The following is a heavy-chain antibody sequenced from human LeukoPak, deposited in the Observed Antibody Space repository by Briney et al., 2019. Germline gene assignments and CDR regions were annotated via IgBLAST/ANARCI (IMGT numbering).Heavy chain of an antibody. CDR3: VLASYSSTWYLDS. V-gene: IGHV3-21*01. CDR1: GVIFRTHR. D-gene: IGHD6-13*01. CDR2: VSTESDYI. J-gene: IGHJ4*02. Sequence: GGSLRLSCGVSGVIFRTHRMNWARQAPGKGLEWVATVSTESDYIYYGDSVRGRFTVSRDDARNSLYLQMNSLRVEDTALYYCVLASYSSTWYLDSWGQGTLVTVSS.